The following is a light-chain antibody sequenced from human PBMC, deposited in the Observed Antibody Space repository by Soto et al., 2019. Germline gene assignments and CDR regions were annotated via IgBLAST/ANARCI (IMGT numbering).Light chain of an antibody. J-gene: IGLJ1*01. CDR2: RDS. CDR1: NIGSKN. Sequence: SYELTRPLSVSVALGQTARITCGGNNIGSKNVHWYQQKPGQAPVLVIYRDSNRPSGIPERFSGSNSGNTATLTISRAQAGDEADYYCQVWDSSTASYVFGTGTKLTVL. CDR3: QVWDSSTASYV. V-gene: IGLV3-9*01.